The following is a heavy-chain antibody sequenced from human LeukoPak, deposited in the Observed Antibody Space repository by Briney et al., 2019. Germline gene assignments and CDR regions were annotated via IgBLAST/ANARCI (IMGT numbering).Heavy chain of an antibody. D-gene: IGHD6-19*01. V-gene: IGHV3-21*04. CDR3: ASRIAVASPGY. CDR2: ISSSSSYI. CDR1: GFTFSSYS. Sequence: GGSLRLSCAASGFTFSSYSMNWVRQAPGKGLEWVSSISSSSSYIYYADSVKGRFTISRDNSKNTLYLQMNSLRAEDTAVYYCASRIAVASPGYWGQGTLVTVSS. J-gene: IGHJ4*02.